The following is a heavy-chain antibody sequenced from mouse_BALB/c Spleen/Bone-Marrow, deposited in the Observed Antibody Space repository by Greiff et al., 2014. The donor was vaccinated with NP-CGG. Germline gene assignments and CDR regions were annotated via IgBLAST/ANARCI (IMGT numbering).Heavy chain of an antibody. CDR3: AIYYYGSSGFAY. CDR1: GFNIKDTY. D-gene: IGHD1-1*01. Sequence: EVKLQESGAELVKPGASVKLSCTASGFNIKDTYMHWVKQRPEQGLEWIGRIDPAYGNTKYDPKFQGKATITADTSSNTAYLQLSSLTSEDTAVYYCAIYYYGSSGFAYWGQGTLVTVSA. J-gene: IGHJ3*01. V-gene: IGHV14-3*02. CDR2: IDPAYGNT.